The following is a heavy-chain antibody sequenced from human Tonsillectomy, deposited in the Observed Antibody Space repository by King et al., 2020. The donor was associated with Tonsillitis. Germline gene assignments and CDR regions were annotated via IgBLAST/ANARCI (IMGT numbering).Heavy chain of an antibody. D-gene: IGHD1-26*01. J-gene: IGHJ4*02. CDR2: IRVYTGNT. CDR1: GYTFTSYG. CDR3: ARVISGSYRFYFDY. Sequence: VQLVESGAEVKKPGASVKVSCQASGYTFTSYGITWVRQATGQGPEWMGWIRVYTGNTDYAQKLQGRVTMTADTSTSTAYMELRSLTSDDTAVYYCARVISGSYRFYFDYWGQGTLVTVSS. V-gene: IGHV1-18*04.